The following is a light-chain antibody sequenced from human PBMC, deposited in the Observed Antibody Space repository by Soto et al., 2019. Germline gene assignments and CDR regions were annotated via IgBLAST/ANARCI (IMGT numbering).Light chain of an antibody. V-gene: IGLV7-43*01. CDR2: XXX. J-gene: IGLJ3*02. CDR1: TGAVTSGYY. CDR3: LLYYGGAWV. Sequence: QAVVTQEPSLTVSPGGTVTLTCASSTGAVTSGYYPSWFQQKPGQAPRALIXXXXXXXXWXPARFSGSLLGGKAALTLSGXXXXXXXXYYCLLYYGGAWVFGGGTKLTVL.